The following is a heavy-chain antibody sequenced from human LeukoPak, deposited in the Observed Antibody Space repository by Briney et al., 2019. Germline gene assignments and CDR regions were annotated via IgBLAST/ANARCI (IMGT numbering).Heavy chain of an antibody. CDR2: INAGNGNT. CDR3: ARGLYSYGLIGY. V-gene: IGHV1-3*01. CDR1: GYTFTSYA. Sequence: GASVKVSCKASGYTFTSYAMHWVRQAPGQRLEWMGWINAGNGNTKYSQKFQGRVTITRNTSISTAYMELSSLRSEDTAVYYCARGLYSYGLIGYWGQGTLVTVSS. D-gene: IGHD5-18*01. J-gene: IGHJ4*02.